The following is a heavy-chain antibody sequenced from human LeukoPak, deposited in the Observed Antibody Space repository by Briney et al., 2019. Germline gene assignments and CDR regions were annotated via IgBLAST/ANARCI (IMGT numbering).Heavy chain of an antibody. D-gene: IGHD7-27*01. J-gene: IGHJ4*02. CDR2: IKSKPVGETT. Sequence: PGGSLRLSCAASGFTFSNAWMNWVRQAPGKGLEWVGRIKSKPVGETTSYAAPVIGRFTISRDDSRHTLYLQVNSLKTEDTAVYYCTTGNWGSFSYWGQGTLVTVSS. CDR3: TTGNWGSFSY. V-gene: IGHV3-15*01. CDR1: GFTFSNAW.